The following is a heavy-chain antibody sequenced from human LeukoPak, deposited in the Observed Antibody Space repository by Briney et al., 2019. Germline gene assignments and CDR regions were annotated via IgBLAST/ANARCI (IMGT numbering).Heavy chain of an antibody. CDR3: ARATVVTPGVDV. D-gene: IGHD4-23*01. CDR2: IYYSGST. V-gene: IGHV4-59*01. J-gene: IGHJ6*04. Sequence: PSETLSLTCTVSGDSISSYCWSWIRQPPGKGLEWIGYIYYSGSTNYNPSLKSRVTISVDTSKNQFSLKLSSVTAADTAVYYCARATVVTPGVDVWGKGTTVTVSS. CDR1: GDSISSYC.